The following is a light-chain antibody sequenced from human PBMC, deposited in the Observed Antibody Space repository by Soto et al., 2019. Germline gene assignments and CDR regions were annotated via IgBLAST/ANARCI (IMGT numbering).Light chain of an antibody. V-gene: IGLV2-14*01. CDR3: RSYTSSSTVV. J-gene: IGLJ2*01. Sequence: QSALTQPASVSGSPGQSITISCTGTGSDVGGYNYVSWFQQYPGKAPKVMIYDVSDRPSGVSNRFSGSKSGNTASLTISGLQAEDEADDYCRSYTSSSTVVFGGGTKLTVL. CDR1: GSDVGGYNY. CDR2: DVS.